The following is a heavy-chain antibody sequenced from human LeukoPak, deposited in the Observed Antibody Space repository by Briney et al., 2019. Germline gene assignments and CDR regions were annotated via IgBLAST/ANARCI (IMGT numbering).Heavy chain of an antibody. CDR2: IHRSGSA. D-gene: IGHD1-14*01. J-gene: IGHJ4*02. V-gene: IGHV4-4*02. CDR3: AREILGGFNPGAY. CDR1: LDSTTSNF. Sequence: SETLSLTCTVSLDSTTSNFWSWVRQPPGKCLEWIGEIHRSGSANYNPSLQSRVTISIDRSRNQIVLELSSVTAADTAVYYCAREILGGFNPGAYWGQGILVTVSS.